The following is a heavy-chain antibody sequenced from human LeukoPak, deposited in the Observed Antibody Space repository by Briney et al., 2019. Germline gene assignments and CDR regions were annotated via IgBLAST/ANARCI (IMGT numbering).Heavy chain of an antibody. J-gene: IGHJ4*02. CDR1: GGSISSGGYY. D-gene: IGHD6-6*01. CDR3: ARTSRLDY. Sequence: PSQTLSLTCTVSGGSISSGGYYWSWIRQPPGKGLEWIGYIYHSGSTYYNPSLKSRVTISVDRSKNQFSLKLSSVTAADTAVYYCARTSRLDYWGQGTLVTVSS. V-gene: IGHV4-30-2*01. CDR2: IYHSGST.